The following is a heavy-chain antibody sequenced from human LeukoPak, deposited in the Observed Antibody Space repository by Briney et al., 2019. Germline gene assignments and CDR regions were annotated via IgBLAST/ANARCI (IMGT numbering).Heavy chain of an antibody. V-gene: IGHV4-61*02. CDR3: ARGDFWSGDLIQH. CDR2: IYTSGST. Sequence: PSETLSLTCTVSGGSISSGSSYWSWIRLPAGKGLEWIGRIYTSGSTNYNPSLRGRVTISVDTSKNQFSLKLSSVTAADTAVYYCARGDFWSGDLIQHWGQGTLVTVSS. D-gene: IGHD3-3*01. J-gene: IGHJ1*01. CDR1: GGSISSGSSY.